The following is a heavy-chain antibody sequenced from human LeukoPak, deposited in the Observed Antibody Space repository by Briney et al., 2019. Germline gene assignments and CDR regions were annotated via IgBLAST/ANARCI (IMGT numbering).Heavy chain of an antibody. J-gene: IGHJ6*01. V-gene: IGHV3-33*01. CDR1: GFTFSTYS. CDR2: IWYDGSNK. CDR3: SRAGHIAYYGIYV. Sequence: GGSLRLPCAASGFTFSTYSMHWVRQAPGKGLEWVAVIWYDGSNKYYADSVKGRFTISRDNSKNTLYLQMNILAVEDSAVYLCSRAGHIAYYGIYVWGQGTTVTVSS. D-gene: IGHD1-1*01.